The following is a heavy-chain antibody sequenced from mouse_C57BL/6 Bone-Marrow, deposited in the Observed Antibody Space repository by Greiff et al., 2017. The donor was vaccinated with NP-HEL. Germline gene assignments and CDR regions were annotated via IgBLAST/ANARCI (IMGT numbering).Heavy chain of an antibody. D-gene: IGHD2-1*01. J-gene: IGHJ2*01. Sequence: DVKLVESGGGLVKPGGSLKLSCAASGFTFSDYGMHWVRQAPEKGLEWVAYISSGSSTIYYADTVKGRFTISRDNAKNTLFLQMTSLRSEDTAMYYCARIYFYYFDYWGQGTTLTVSS. V-gene: IGHV5-17*01. CDR1: GFTFSDYG. CDR3: ARIYFYYFDY. CDR2: ISSGSSTI.